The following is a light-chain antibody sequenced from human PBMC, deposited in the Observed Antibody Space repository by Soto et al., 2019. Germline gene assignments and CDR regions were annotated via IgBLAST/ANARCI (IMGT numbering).Light chain of an antibody. CDR3: SSYTSSGTWV. Sequence: QSALTQPRSVSGSPGQSVTISCTGTSSDVGSYNRVSWYQQPPGTAPKLMICQVSNRPSGVPDRFSGSKSGNTASLTISGLQAEDEADYYCSSYTSSGTWVFGGGTKLTVL. CDR2: QVS. V-gene: IGLV2-18*02. CDR1: SSDVGSYNR. J-gene: IGLJ3*02.